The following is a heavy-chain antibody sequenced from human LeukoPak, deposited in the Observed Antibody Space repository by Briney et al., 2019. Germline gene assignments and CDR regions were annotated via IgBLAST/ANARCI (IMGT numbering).Heavy chain of an antibody. Sequence: PGGSLRLSCAASGFTFSNYDMHWVRHAPGKGLEWVSVIGTAGNTYYLGSVKGRFTISRENAKNSLYLQMNSLRAGDTAIYYCARSKSYSSGWTDFDYWGQGTLVTVSS. D-gene: IGHD6-19*01. CDR2: IGTAGNT. J-gene: IGHJ4*02. CDR3: ARSKSYSSGWTDFDY. V-gene: IGHV3-13*01. CDR1: GFTFSNYD.